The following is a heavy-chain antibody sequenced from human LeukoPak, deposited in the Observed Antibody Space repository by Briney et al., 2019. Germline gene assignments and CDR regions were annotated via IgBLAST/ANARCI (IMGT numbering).Heavy chain of an antibody. CDR3: AKEAYYDGTGYFDF. Sequence: QPGGSLRLSCAASGFTLSNYAMTWVRQAPGKGLEWVSGISGSGDSTYYADSVKGRFTISRDNFKNTLYLQMNSLRAEDTAVYYCAKEAYYDGTGYFDFWGQGTLVTVSS. D-gene: IGHD3-22*01. J-gene: IGHJ4*02. CDR1: GFTLSNYA. CDR2: ISGSGDST. V-gene: IGHV3-23*01.